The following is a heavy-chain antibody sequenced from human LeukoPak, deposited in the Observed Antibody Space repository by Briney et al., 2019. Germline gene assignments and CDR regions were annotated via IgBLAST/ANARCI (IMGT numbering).Heavy chain of an antibody. CDR2: IYYSGST. Sequence: SETLSLTCTVSGGSISSYYWSWIRQPPGKGLEWIGYIYYSGSTNYNPSLKSRVTISVDASKNQFSLKLSSVTAADTAVYYCARGGGVAGTPYNPYDYWGQGTLVTVSS. V-gene: IGHV4-59*01. CDR1: GGSISSYY. D-gene: IGHD6-19*01. J-gene: IGHJ4*02. CDR3: ARGGGVAGTPYNPYDY.